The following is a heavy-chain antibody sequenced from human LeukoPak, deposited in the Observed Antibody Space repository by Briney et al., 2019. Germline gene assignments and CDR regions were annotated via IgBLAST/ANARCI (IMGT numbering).Heavy chain of an antibody. J-gene: IGHJ4*02. Sequence: SETLSLTCAVYGGSFSGYFWGWIRQPPGKGVEWIGSIFYSGSTYYNPSPNSRVTISIDTSKNQFSLRLSSVTAADTAVYYCARQMNTMTADYWGQGTLVTVSS. CDR3: ARQMNTMTADY. CDR2: IFYSGST. D-gene: IGHD3-3*01. CDR1: GGSFSGYF. V-gene: IGHV4-39*01.